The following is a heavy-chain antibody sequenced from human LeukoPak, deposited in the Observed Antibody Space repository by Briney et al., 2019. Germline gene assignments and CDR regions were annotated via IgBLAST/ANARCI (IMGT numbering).Heavy chain of an antibody. D-gene: IGHD2-2*01. CDR3: ARYKTIGYCSSTSCAQNAFDI. CDR2: IYYSGST. Sequence: SETLSLTCTVSGGSISSSSYYWGWIRQPPGKGLEWIGSIYYSGSTYYNPSLKSRVTISVDTSKNQFSLKLSSVTAADTAVYYCARYKTIGYCSSTSCAQNAFDIWGQGTKVTVSS. V-gene: IGHV4-39*01. J-gene: IGHJ3*02. CDR1: GGSISSSSYY.